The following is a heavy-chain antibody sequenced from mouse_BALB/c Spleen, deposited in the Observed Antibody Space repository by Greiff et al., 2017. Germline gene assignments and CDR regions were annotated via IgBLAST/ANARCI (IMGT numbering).Heavy chain of an antibody. CDR1: GFTFSSYA. D-gene: IGHD4-1*01. J-gene: IGHJ4*01. Sequence: EVHLVESGGGLVKPGGSLKLSCAASGFTFSSYAMSWVRQSPEKRLEWVAEISSGGSSTYYPDTVTGRFTISRDNAKNTLYLEMSSLRSEDTAMYYCARALTGTLDYWGQGTSVTVSS. CDR2: ISSGGSST. CDR3: ARALTGTLDY. V-gene: IGHV5-9-4*01.